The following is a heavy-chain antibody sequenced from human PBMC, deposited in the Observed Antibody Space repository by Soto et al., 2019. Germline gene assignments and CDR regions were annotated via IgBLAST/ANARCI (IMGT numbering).Heavy chain of an antibody. CDR2: ISTYNGIT. D-gene: IGHD3-10*01. V-gene: IGHV1-18*01. Sequence: QVQLVQSGAEVRGPGASVQVSCKASGYTFANYLISWVRQAPGQGLEWMGWISTYNGITNYARKVQGRVTMTTDTSTTTAYMELRSLRYDDTAVYYCGRLMDYYYGMDVWGQGTTVTVSS. CDR1: GYTFANYL. J-gene: IGHJ6*02. CDR3: GRLMDYYYGMDV.